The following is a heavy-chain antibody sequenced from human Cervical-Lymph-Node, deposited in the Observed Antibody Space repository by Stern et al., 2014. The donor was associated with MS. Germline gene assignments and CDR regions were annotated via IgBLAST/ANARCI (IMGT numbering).Heavy chain of an antibody. CDR1: GGTFSSYA. CDR2: VIPIFGTA. J-gene: IGHJ4*02. V-gene: IGHV1-69*01. CDR3: ARGVDDTPCFGCFDY. Sequence: QVQLMQSGAEVKKPGSSVKVSCKASGGTFSSYAISWVRQAPGQGLEWMGGVIPIFGTANSAQKFQGRVTITADESTSTAYMELSSLRSEDTAVYYCARGVDDTPCFGCFDYWGQGTLVTVSS. D-gene: IGHD5/OR15-5a*01.